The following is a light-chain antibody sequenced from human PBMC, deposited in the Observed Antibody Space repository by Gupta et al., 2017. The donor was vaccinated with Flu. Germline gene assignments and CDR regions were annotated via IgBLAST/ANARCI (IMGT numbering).Light chain of an antibody. J-gene: IGKJ1*01. V-gene: IGKV3-15*01. Sequence: EIVMKQSPATLSVSPGERVTLSCRASQRIATNMAWYQQRPGQSPRPLIYSASMRATGVPARFYDNGSGTEFTLTINSLQSEDVATYCCQHDNDWPRTFGQGTKVEVK. CDR3: QHDNDWPRT. CDR1: QRIATN. CDR2: SAS.